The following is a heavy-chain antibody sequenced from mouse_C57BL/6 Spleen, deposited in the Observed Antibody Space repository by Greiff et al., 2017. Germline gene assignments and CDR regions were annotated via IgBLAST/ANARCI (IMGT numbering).Heavy chain of an antibody. CDR3: AREITTVAFDY. V-gene: IGHV1-64*01. J-gene: IGHJ2*01. D-gene: IGHD1-1*01. CDR2: IHPNSGST. CDR1: GYTFTSYW. Sequence: VQLQQPGAELVKPGASVKLSCKASGYTFTSYWMHWVKQRPGQGLEWIGMIHPNSGSTNYNEKFKSKATLTVDQSSSTAYMQLSSLTSEDSAVYYCAREITTVAFDYWGQGTTLTVSS.